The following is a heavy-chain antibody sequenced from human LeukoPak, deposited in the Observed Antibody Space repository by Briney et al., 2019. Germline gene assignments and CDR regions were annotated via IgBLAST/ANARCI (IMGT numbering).Heavy chain of an antibody. D-gene: IGHD1-26*01. CDR3: AKGPSGIFDY. CDR1: GFSFSSYW. Sequence: GGSLRLSCTASGFSFSSYWIHWVRQAPGKGLVWVSRINSDGSSTNYADSVKGRFTVSRDNTKNTLYLQMNSLRAEDTAVYYCAKGPSGIFDYWGQGTLVTVSS. CDR2: INSDGSST. J-gene: IGHJ4*02. V-gene: IGHV3-74*01.